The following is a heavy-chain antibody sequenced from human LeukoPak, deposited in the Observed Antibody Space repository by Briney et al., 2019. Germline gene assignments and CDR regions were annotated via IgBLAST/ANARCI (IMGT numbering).Heavy chain of an antibody. CDR1: GYTFTGYY. Sequence: GASVKVSCKASGYTFTGYYMHWVRQAPGQGLEWMGWINPNSGGTNYAQKFQGRVTMTRDTSISTAYMELRSLRSDDTAVYYCARDARRITMVRGIDYWGQGTLVTVSS. CDR3: ARDARRITMVRGIDY. V-gene: IGHV1-2*02. D-gene: IGHD3-10*01. CDR2: INPNSGGT. J-gene: IGHJ4*02.